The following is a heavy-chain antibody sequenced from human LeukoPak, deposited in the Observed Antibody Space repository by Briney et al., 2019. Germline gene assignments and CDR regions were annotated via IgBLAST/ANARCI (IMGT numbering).Heavy chain of an antibody. CDR3: ARDAQRGFDYSNSLQY. Sequence: PGGSLRLSCATSGFTFSHYGMNWVRQAPGKGLEWVAVIWSDATNKYYADSVKGRFTISRDYSKNSLYLQMSSLRAEDTATYYCARDAQRGFDYSNSLQYWGQGTLVTVSS. J-gene: IGHJ4*02. V-gene: IGHV3-33*08. CDR2: IWSDATNK. D-gene: IGHD4-11*01. CDR1: GFTFSHYG.